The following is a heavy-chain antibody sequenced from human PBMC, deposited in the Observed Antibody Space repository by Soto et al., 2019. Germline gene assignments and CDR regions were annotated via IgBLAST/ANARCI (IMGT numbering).Heavy chain of an antibody. Sequence: SETLSLTCTVSGGSISSYYWSWIRQPPGKGLEWIGYIYYSGSTNYNPSLKSQVTISVDTSKNQFSLKLSSVTAADTAVYYCARALYYYDSSGYYLSPWGQGTLVTVSS. CDR3: ARALYYYDSSGYYLSP. J-gene: IGHJ5*02. CDR2: IYYSGST. CDR1: GGSISSYY. V-gene: IGHV4-59*01. D-gene: IGHD3-22*01.